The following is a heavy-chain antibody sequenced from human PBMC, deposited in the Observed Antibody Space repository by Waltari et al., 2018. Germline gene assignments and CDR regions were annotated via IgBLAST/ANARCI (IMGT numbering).Heavy chain of an antibody. V-gene: IGHV1-3*03. J-gene: IGHJ4*02. CDR1: GYTFTSSA. Sequence: QVQLVQSGAEVKKPGASVKVSCKASGYTFTSSAMHWVRQAPGQRLEWMGWINAGNGNTKYSQEFQGRVTITRDTSASTAYMELSSLRSEDMAVYYCARDRIAVAGTFEGFDYWGQGTLVTVSS. CDR2: INAGNGNT. D-gene: IGHD6-19*01. CDR3: ARDRIAVAGTFEGFDY.